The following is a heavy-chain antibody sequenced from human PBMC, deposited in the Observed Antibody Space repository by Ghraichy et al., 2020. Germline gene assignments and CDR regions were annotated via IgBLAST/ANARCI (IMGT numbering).Heavy chain of an antibody. D-gene: IGHD1-7*01. CDR3: TRDTPNLSYLHNYNGMDV. CDR2: IYYSGST. J-gene: IGHJ6*02. CDR1: GDSINSGDYY. V-gene: IGHV4-30-4*01. Sequence: SETLSLTCAVSGDSINSGDYYWTWIRQPPGKGLEWVGYIYYSGSTYYHPSVESRATLSLDTSKNLFSLELRSVTAADTAVYYCTRDTPNLSYLHNYNGMDVWGQGTTVTVS.